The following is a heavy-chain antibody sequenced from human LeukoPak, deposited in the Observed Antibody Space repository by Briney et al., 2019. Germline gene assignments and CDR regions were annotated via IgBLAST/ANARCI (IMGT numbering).Heavy chain of an antibody. D-gene: IGHD2-15*01. CDR3: ASRYCSGGSCYSHYFDY. J-gene: IGHJ4*02. CDR2: INHSGST. V-gene: IGHV4-34*01. CDR1: GGSFSGYY. Sequence: PSETLSLTCAVYGGSFSGYYWSWIRRPPGKGLEWIGEINHSGSTNYNPSLKSRVTISVDTSKNQFSLKLSSVTAADTAVYYCASRYCSGGSCYSHYFDYWGQGTLVTVSS.